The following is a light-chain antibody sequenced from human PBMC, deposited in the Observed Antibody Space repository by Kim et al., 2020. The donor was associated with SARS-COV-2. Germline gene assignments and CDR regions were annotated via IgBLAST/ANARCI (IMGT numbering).Light chain of an antibody. V-gene: IGKV1-9*01. Sequence: ASVGDRFTITCRASQGIRSYLAWLQQKPGEAPKLLIYAASTLQTGVPSRFSGSGSGTDFTLTISSLQPEDFATYFCQQLNSYPLTFGGGTKVDIK. CDR2: AAS. J-gene: IGKJ4*01. CDR1: QGIRSY. CDR3: QQLNSYPLT.